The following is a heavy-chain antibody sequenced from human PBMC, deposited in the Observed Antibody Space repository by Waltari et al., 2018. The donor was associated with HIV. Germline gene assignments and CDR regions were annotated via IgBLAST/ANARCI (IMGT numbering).Heavy chain of an antibody. J-gene: IGHJ3*02. D-gene: IGHD3-22*01. Sequence: EVQLVESGGGLVQPGGSLRLSCAAPGFTFSAHYMDWVRQAPGKGLEWVGRTRNKANSYTTEYAASVKGRFTISRDDSKNSLYLQMNSLKTEDTAVYYCARTYHYDSSGPDAFDIWGQGTMVTVSS. CDR2: TRNKANSYTT. CDR1: GFTFSAHY. V-gene: IGHV3-72*01. CDR3: ARTYHYDSSGPDAFDI.